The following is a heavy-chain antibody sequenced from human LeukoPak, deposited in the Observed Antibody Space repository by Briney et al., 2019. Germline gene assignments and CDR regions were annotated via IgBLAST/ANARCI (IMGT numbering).Heavy chain of an antibody. J-gene: IGHJ5*02. Sequence: ASVKVSCKASRYTFRSYGISWVRQAPGQGLEWMGWISAYNGNTNYAQKLQGRVTMTTDTSTSTAYMELRSLRSDDTAVYYCARDLAIYYGSGSYYLRHWFDPWGQGTLVTVSS. CDR1: RYTFRSYG. V-gene: IGHV1-18*01. CDR2: ISAYNGNT. CDR3: ARDLAIYYGSGSYYLRHWFDP. D-gene: IGHD3-10*01.